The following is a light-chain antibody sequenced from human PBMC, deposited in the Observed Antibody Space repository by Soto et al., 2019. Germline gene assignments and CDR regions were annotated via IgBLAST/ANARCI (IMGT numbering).Light chain of an antibody. V-gene: IGLV2-8*01. J-gene: IGLJ2*01. CDR1: SSDVGGYRY. Sequence: QSALTQPPSASGSPGQSVTISCTGTSSDVGGYRYVSWYQQHPGKAPKLMIYDVNKRPSGVPDRFSGSKSGNTASLTVSGLQAEDEADYYCSSYAGSNNFVLFGGGTKLTVL. CDR3: SSYAGSNNFVL. CDR2: DVN.